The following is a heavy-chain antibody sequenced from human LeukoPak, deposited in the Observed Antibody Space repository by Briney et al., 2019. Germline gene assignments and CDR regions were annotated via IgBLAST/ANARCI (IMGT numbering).Heavy chain of an antibody. CDR3: ARPRRSGWYFEASY. Sequence: ASVKVSCKASGYTFTGYYMHWVRQAPGQGLEWMGWINPNSGGTNYAQKFQGRVTMTRDTSISTAYMELSRLRSDDTAVYYCARPRRSGWYFEASYWGQGTLVTVSS. CDR2: INPNSGGT. D-gene: IGHD6-19*01. CDR1: GYTFTGYY. J-gene: IGHJ4*02. V-gene: IGHV1-2*02.